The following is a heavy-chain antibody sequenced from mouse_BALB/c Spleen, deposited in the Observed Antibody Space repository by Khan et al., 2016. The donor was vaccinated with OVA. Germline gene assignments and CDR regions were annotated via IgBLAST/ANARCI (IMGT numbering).Heavy chain of an antibody. CDR2: MWAGGST. Sequence: QVRLQQSGPGLVAPSQSLSITCTVSGFSLTNYGVHWVRQPPGKGLAWLGVMWAGGSTNYNSALMSRLSITKDNSKSQIFLKVSSLQTDDTAIYYCARPYYGSAWFAYWGQGTLVTVSA. CDR3: ARPYYGSAWFAY. V-gene: IGHV2-9*02. CDR1: GFSLTNYG. J-gene: IGHJ3*01. D-gene: IGHD1-1*01.